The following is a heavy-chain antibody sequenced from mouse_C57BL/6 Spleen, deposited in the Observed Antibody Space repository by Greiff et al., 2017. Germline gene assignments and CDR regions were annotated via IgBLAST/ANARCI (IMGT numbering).Heavy chain of an antibody. CDR2: ISSGGSYT. Sequence: EVKLVESGGDLVKPGGSLKLSCAASGFTFSSYGMSWVRQTPDKRLEWVATISSGGSYTYYPDSVKGRFTISRDNAKNTLYLQMSSLKSEDTAMYYCARHNDGSSYDYAMDYWGQGTSVTVSS. CDR1: GFTFSSYG. CDR3: ARHNDGSSYDYAMDY. V-gene: IGHV5-6*01. J-gene: IGHJ4*01. D-gene: IGHD1-1*01.